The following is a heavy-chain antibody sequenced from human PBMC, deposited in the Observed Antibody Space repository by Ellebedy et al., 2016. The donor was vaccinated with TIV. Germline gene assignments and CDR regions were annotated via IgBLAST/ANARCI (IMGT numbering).Heavy chain of an antibody. CDR3: GRDGWGWDGMGV. J-gene: IGHJ6*02. Sequence: MPSETLSLTCTVSGGSISSYYWSWIRQPPGKGLEWIGYIYYSGSTSYNPSLKSRVIISVDTSKSQFSLKLTSVTAADTAVYYCGRDGWGWDGMGVWGQGTTVTVSS. V-gene: IGHV4-59*12. D-gene: IGHD7-27*01. CDR2: IYYSGST. CDR1: GGSISSYY.